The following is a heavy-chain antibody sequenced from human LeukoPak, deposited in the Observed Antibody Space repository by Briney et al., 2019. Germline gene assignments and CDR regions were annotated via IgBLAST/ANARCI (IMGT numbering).Heavy chain of an antibody. V-gene: IGHV3-21*01. CDR3: ARAPTVLVGYCSSSSCQADY. D-gene: IGHD2-2*01. Sequence: GGSLRLSCAASGFTFRDYWMIWVRQAPGKGLEWVSAIDPSSTYIYYADSVKGRFTISRDNAENSLYLQMNSLRVEDTAVYYCARAPTVLVGYCSSSSCQADYWGQGTLVTVSS. CDR1: GFTFRDYW. CDR2: IDPSSTYI. J-gene: IGHJ4*02.